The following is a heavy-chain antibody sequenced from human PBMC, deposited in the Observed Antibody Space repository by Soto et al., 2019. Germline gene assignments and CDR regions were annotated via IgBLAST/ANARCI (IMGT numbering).Heavy chain of an antibody. CDR2: INYSGRT. D-gene: IGHD3-10*01. Sequence: QVQLQESGPGLVKPSQTLSLTCTVSGGSISSGGYYWSWIRQHPGKGLEWIGHINYSGRTYYNSSLKSRVSISVDTSKNQFSLKLSSVTAADTAIYYCARDYNRRPVGGFDPWGQGTLVTVSS. J-gene: IGHJ5*02. CDR1: GGSISSGGYY. CDR3: ARDYNRRPVGGFDP. V-gene: IGHV4-31*03.